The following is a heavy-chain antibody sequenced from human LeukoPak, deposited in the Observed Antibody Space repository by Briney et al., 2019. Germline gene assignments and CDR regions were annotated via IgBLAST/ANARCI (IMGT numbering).Heavy chain of an antibody. CDR2: INHSGST. CDR1: GGSFSGYY. V-gene: IGHV4-34*01. CDR3: ARTHCSSTSCYSWFDP. J-gene: IGHJ5*02. Sequence: PSETLSLTCAVYGGSFSGYYWSWVRQPPGKGLEWIGEINHSGSTNYNPSLKSRVPISVDTSKNQFSLKLSSVTAADTAVYYCARTHCSSTSCYSWFDPWGQGTLVTVSS. D-gene: IGHD2-2*01.